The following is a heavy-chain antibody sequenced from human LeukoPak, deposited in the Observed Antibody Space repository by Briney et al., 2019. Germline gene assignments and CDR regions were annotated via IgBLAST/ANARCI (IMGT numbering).Heavy chain of an antibody. Sequence: PSETLSLTCTVSAGSISSNHWTWIRQPPGKGLECIGYIYDRGTTNYSPSLKSRVTMSVDTSKNQLSLMMSSVTAADTAVYYCARDSSSNSFYAGERPAASTRWFDPWGQGTLVTVSS. CDR3: ARDSSSNSFYAGERPAASTRWFDP. CDR1: AGSISSNH. CDR2: IYDRGTT. D-gene: IGHD2-2*01. V-gene: IGHV4-59*12. J-gene: IGHJ5*02.